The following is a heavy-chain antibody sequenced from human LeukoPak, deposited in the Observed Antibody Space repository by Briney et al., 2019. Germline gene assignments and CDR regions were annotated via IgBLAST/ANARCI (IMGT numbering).Heavy chain of an antibody. D-gene: IGHD5-12*01. J-gene: IGHJ4*02. CDR1: GFTFSSSE. CDR2: ISGSGGST. V-gene: IGHV3-23*01. CDR3: AKSIVATIEGYYFDY. Sequence: GGSLRLSCTASGFTFSSSEMNWVRQAPGKGLEWVSAISGSGGSTYYADSVKGRFTISRDNSKNTLYLQMNSLRAEDTAVYYCAKSIVATIEGYYFDYWGQGTLVTVSS.